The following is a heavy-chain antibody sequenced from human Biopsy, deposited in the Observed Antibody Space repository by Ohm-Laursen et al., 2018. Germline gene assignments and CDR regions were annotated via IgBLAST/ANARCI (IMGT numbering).Heavy chain of an antibody. Sequence: SETLSLTCTVSGCSISNNNYFWGWIRQPPGKGLGWIGSIFYRGSTHYKPSLKIRVNISVDKSKNQFSLKLNSVTAADTAVYYCARDYDTSGYYYVSWGQGTLVTASS. V-gene: IGHV4-39*01. CDR3: ARDYDTSGYYYVS. CDR2: IFYRGST. J-gene: IGHJ5*02. D-gene: IGHD3-22*01. CDR1: GCSISNNNYF.